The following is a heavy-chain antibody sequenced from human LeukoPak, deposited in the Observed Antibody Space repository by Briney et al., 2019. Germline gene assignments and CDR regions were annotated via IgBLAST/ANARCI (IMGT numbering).Heavy chain of an antibody. CDR3: ARGGCSGGSCYQDWFDP. CDR2: IYYSGST. CDR1: GGSISSYY. D-gene: IGHD2-15*01. J-gene: IGHJ5*02. V-gene: IGHV4-59*12. Sequence: SETLSLTCTVSGGSISSYYWSWIRQPPGKGLEWIGYIYYSGSTNYNPSLKSRVTISVDTSKNQFSLKLSSVTAADTAVYYCARGGCSGGSCYQDWFDPWGQGTLVTVSS.